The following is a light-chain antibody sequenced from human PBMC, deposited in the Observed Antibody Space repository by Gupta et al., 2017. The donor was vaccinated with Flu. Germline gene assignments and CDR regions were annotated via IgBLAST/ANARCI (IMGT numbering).Light chain of an antibody. V-gene: IGKV4-1*01. CDR1: QSVLYSSNHKNY. Sequence: DTGTINCRSSQSVLYSSNHKNYLAWYHQNPGQPPKLLLCWASTRESGVPDRFSGSGSGPVFTLTISSLPAADVAVSYCQQPYHTPPLTFGGGP. CDR2: WAS. J-gene: IGKJ4*01. CDR3: QQPYHTPPLT.